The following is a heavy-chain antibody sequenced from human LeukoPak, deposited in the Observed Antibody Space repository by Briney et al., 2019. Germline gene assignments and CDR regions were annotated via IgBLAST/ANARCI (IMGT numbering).Heavy chain of an antibody. Sequence: GGSLRLSCAASGFTFTSYAMSWVRQAPGKGLEWVSAITGSGRSTYYADSVKGRFTISRDNSKNTLYLQMKSLRAEDTALYYCAKLIVGTTEAGDWGQGTLVTVTS. D-gene: IGHD1-26*01. J-gene: IGHJ4*02. V-gene: IGHV3-23*01. CDR3: AKLIVGTTEAGD. CDR1: GFTFTSYA. CDR2: ITGSGRST.